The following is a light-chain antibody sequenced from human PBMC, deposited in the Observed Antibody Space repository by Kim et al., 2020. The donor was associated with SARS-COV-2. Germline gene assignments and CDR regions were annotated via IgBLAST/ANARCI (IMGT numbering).Light chain of an antibody. V-gene: IGLV3-21*03. CDR3: QVWDSDTDHVI. J-gene: IGLJ2*01. CDR2: DDS. Sequence: SYELTQPPSVSVAPGKTASITCGGNNIGSKSVHWYQQQPGQAPVVVVYDDSDRPSGIPERFSGSNSGNTATLTISRVEAGDEADYYCQVWDSDTDHVIFG. CDR1: NIGSKS.